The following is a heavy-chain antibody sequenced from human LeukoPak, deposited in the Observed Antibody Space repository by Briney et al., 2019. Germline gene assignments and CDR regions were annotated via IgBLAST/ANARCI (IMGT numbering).Heavy chain of an antibody. CDR1: GCSISSGYY. J-gene: IGHJ5*02. V-gene: IGHV4-38-2*02. D-gene: IGHD2-15*01. Sequence: SETLSLTCTVSGCSISSGYYWGWIRQPPGKGLEWIGSIYHSGSTYYNPSLKSRVTISVDTSKNQFSLKLSSVTAADTAVYYCARNAPLIVVVVAATHWFDPWGQGTLVTVSS. CDR3: ARNAPLIVVVVAATHWFDP. CDR2: IYHSGST.